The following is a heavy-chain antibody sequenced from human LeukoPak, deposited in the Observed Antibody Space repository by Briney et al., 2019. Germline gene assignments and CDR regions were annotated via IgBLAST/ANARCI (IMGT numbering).Heavy chain of an antibody. CDR3: AREILGGDYYDSSGARAYYFDY. Sequence: ASVTVSCKASGGTFSSYAISWVRQAPGQGLEWMGRIIPILGIANYAQKFQGRVTITADKSTSTAYMELSSLRSEDTAVYYCAREILGGDYYDSSGARAYYFDYWGQGTLVTVSS. CDR1: GGTFSSYA. CDR2: IIPILGIA. J-gene: IGHJ4*02. D-gene: IGHD3-22*01. V-gene: IGHV1-69*04.